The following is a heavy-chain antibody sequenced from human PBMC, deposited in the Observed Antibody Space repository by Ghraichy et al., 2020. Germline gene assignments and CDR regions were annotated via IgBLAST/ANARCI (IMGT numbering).Heavy chain of an antibody. CDR2: IYYSGST. V-gene: IGHV4-59*01. CDR3: ARSGDYYDSSGHWFDP. J-gene: IGHJ5*02. Sequence: SETLSLTCTVSGGSISSYYWSWIRQPPGKGLEWIGYIYYSGSTNYNPSLKSRVTISVDTSKNQFSLKLSSVTAADTAVYYCARSGDYYDSSGHWFDPWGQGTLVTVSS. CDR1: GGSISSYY. D-gene: IGHD3-22*01.